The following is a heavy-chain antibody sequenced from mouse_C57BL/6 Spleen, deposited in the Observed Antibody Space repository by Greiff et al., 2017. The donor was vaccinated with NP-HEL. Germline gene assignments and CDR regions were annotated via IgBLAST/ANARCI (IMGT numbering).Heavy chain of an antibody. CDR3: VRDRDWSYYFDY. CDR1: GFTFNTYA. J-gene: IGHJ2*01. CDR2: IRSKSSNYAT. D-gene: IGHD3-1*01. V-gene: IGHV10-3*01. Sequence: EVQLVESGGGLVQPKGSLKLSCAASGFTFNTYAMHWVRQAPGKGLEWVARIRSKSSNYATYYADSVKDRFTISRDDSESMLYLQMNNLKTEDTAMYYCVRDRDWSYYFDYWGQGTTLTVSS.